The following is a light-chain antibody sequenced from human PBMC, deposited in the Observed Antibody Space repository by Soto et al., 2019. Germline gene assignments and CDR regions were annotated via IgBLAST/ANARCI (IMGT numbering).Light chain of an antibody. V-gene: IGKV3-20*01. CDR2: GAS. CDR1: QSISKSN. J-gene: IGKJ1*01. Sequence: EIVLTHSPGSLSLSPGEGAALSFRSSQSISKSNLAWYQQKPGQAPSLLIFGASSRATGIPDRFSGSGSGTDFTLTISGLEPEDFAVYYCQQYASSPGTFGQGTKVDIK. CDR3: QQYASSPGT.